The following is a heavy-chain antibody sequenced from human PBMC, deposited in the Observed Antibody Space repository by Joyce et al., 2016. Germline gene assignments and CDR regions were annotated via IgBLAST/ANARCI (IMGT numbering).Heavy chain of an antibody. J-gene: IGHJ6*02. V-gene: IGHV2-70*04. CDR2: IDWDDDK. CDR1: GFSLSTSGVS. D-gene: IGHD1-26*01. CDR3: ARKVDYFGMDV. Sequence: QVTLKESGPALVKDTETLTLTCTFSGFSLSTSGVSVSWIRQSPGKALEWLAHIDWDDDKFYTTSLKTRLTIPKDTSKNEVVLRMTNMDPVDTGTYYCARKVDYFGMDVWGQGTTVTVSS.